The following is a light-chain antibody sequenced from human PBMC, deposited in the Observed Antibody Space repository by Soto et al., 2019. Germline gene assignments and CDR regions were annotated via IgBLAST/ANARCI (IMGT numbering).Light chain of an antibody. CDR1: QGVSNS. V-gene: IGKV1-27*01. CDR2: AAS. CDR3: QKYNSAPWT. Sequence: DIQMTQSPSSLSPSVGDRVTITCRASQGVSNSLAWYQQKPGKVPTLLIYAASTLQSGVPSRFSGSGSGTDFTLTISSLQPEDVATYYCQKYNSAPWTFGQGTKVEIK. J-gene: IGKJ1*01.